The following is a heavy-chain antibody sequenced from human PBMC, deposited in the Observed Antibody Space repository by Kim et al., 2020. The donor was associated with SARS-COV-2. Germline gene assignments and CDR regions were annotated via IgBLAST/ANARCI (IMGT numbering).Heavy chain of an antibody. D-gene: IGHD3-22*01. CDR1: GYTFTSYY. CDR3: ARDQVIRGYYDSSGYRAFDI. J-gene: IGHJ3*02. V-gene: IGHV1-46*01. CDR2: INPSGGST. Sequence: ASVKVSCKTSGYTFTSYYMHWVRQAPGQGLEWMGAINPSGGSTSYAQKFQGRVTMTRDTSTSTVYMGLSSLRSEDTAVYYCARDQVIRGYYDSSGYRAFDIWGQGTMVTVSS.